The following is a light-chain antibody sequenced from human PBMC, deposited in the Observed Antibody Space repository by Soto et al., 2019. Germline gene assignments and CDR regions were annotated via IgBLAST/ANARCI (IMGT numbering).Light chain of an antibody. CDR2: AVS. CDR3: QQYAGSPIT. J-gene: IGKJ5*01. Sequence: PGERATLSCRASQSVSSTYLAWYQQQPGQAPRLLMYAVSNRATGIPDRFSGSGSGTDFSLTISRLEPEDFAVYYCQQYAGSPITFGQGTRLEIK. V-gene: IGKV3-20*01. CDR1: QSVSSTY.